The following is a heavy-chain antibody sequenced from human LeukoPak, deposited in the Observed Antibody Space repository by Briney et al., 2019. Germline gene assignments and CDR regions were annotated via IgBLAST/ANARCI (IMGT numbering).Heavy chain of an antibody. CDR2: IYYSGST. CDR1: GGSISSSSYY. V-gene: IGHV4-39*01. CDR3: ARQKGSPDY. Sequence: SSETLSLTCTVSGGSISSSSYYWGWIRQPPGKGLEWIGSIYYSGSTYYNPSLKSRVTISVDTSKNQFSLKLSSVTAADTAVYYCARQKGSPDYWGQGTLVTVSS. J-gene: IGHJ4*02.